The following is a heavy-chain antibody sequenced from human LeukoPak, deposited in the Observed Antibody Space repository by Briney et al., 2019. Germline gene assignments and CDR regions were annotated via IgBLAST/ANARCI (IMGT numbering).Heavy chain of an antibody. CDR1: GGSISSYY. CDR3: ARTIDLMVWDAFDI. V-gene: IGHV4-4*07. Sequence: SETLSLTCTVSGGSISSYYWSWIRQPAGKGLEWIGRIYTSGSTNYNPSLKSRVTMSVDTSKNQFSLKLSSVTAADTAVYYCARTIDLMVWDAFDIWGQGTMVTVSS. CDR2: IYTSGST. D-gene: IGHD3-10*01. J-gene: IGHJ3*02.